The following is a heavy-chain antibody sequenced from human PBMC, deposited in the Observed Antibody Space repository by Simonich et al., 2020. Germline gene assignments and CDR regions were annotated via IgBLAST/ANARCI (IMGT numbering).Heavy chain of an antibody. J-gene: IGHJ4*02. CDR3: ARHLQLGPFDY. V-gene: IGHV4-34*01. Sequence: QVQLQQWGAGLLKPSETLSLTCAVYGGSFSGYYWGWIRQPPGKGREWIGEIKHSVSTNYNPSLKGRVTISVDTSKNQFSLKLSSVTAADTAVYYCARHLQLGPFDYWGQGTLVTVSS. CDR2: IKHSVST. D-gene: IGHD1-1*01. CDR1: GGSFSGYY.